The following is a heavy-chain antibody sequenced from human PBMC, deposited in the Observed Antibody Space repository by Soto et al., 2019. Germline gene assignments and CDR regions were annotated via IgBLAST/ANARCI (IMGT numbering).Heavy chain of an antibody. CDR3: ARNTPTPYYYDSSGYSPYFDY. CDR2: INPSGGST. Sequence: GASVKVACKASGYTFTIYYMHWVRQAPGQGLEWMGIINPSGGSTSYAQKFQGRVTMTRDTSTSTVYMELSSLRSEDTAVYYCARNTPTPYYYDSSGYSPYFDYWGQGTLVTVSS. J-gene: IGHJ4*02. CDR1: GYTFTIYY. D-gene: IGHD3-22*01. V-gene: IGHV1-46*01.